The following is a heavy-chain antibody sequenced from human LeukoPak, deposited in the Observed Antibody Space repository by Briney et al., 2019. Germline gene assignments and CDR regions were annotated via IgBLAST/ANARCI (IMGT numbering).Heavy chain of an antibody. V-gene: IGHV1-46*01. D-gene: IGHD5-18*01. Sequence: GASVKVSCKASGYTFTSYYMHWVRQAPGQGLEWMGIINPSGGSTSYAQKFQGRVTMTRDTSTSTVYMELSSLRSEDTAVYYCARERSNTQAMAMGASWLDPWGQGILVTVSS. CDR1: GYTFTSYY. CDR2: INPSGGST. CDR3: ARERSNTQAMAMGASWLDP. J-gene: IGHJ5*02.